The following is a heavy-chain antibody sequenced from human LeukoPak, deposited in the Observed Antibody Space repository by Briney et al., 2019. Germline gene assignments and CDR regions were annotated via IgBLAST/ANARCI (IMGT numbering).Heavy chain of an antibody. J-gene: IGHJ4*02. CDR2: INWNGGST. D-gene: IGHD1-20*01. Sequence: QSGGSLRLSCAASGFTFDDYGMSWVRQAPGKGLEWVSGINWNGGSTGYADSVKGRFTISRDNAKNSLYLQMNSLRAEDTALYYCARGVDNWNDVSPYYFDYWGQGTLVTVSS. CDR3: ARGVDNWNDVSPYYFDY. CDR1: GFTFDDYG. V-gene: IGHV3-20*04.